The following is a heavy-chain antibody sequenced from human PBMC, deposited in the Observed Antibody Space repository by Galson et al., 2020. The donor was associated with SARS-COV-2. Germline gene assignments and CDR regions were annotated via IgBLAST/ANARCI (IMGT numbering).Heavy chain of an antibody. Sequence: GGSLRLSCAASGFTVSSNYMSWVRQAPGKGLEWVSVIYSGGSTYYADSVKGRFTISRDNSKNTLYLQMNSLRAEDTAVYYCARVWGGYYYDSSGYYDYWGQGTLVTVSS. CDR2: IYSGGST. J-gene: IGHJ4*02. V-gene: IGHV3-53*01. D-gene: IGHD3-22*01. CDR1: GFTVSSNY. CDR3: ARVWGGYYYDSSGYYDY.